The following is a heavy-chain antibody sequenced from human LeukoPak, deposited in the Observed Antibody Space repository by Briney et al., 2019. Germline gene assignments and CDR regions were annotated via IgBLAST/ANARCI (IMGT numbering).Heavy chain of an antibody. V-gene: IGHV4-59*01. CDR2: SYYSGST. CDR1: GDSMNNYY. CDR3: ARERLYYYDRNGYYFPEGFDI. Sequence: SETLSLTCTVSGDSMNNYYWTWIRQPPGKGLEWIGYSYYSGSTKYNSALKSRVTISVDTSNNQFSLKLSSVTAADTAMYYCARERLYYYDRNGYYFPEGFDIWGQGTTVTVSS. D-gene: IGHD3-22*01. J-gene: IGHJ3*02.